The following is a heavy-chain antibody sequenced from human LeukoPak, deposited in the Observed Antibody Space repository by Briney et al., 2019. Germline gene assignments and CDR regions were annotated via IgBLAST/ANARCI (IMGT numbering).Heavy chain of an antibody. CDR3: AKDTPTTGYHLDS. J-gene: IGHJ4*02. CDR2: ISDSGGST. CDR1: GFTFSISA. D-gene: IGHD1-1*01. V-gene: IGHV3-23*01. Sequence: PGGSLRLSCAASGFTFSISAMSWVRQAPGKGLEWVSGISDSGGSTFYADSVKGRFTISRDNSENTLYLQINSLRVEDTAVYYCAKDTPTTGYHLDSWGQGTLVTVSS.